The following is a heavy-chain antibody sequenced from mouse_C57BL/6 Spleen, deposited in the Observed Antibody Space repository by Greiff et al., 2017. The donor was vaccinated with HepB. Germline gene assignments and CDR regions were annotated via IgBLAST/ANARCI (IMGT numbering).Heavy chain of an antibody. CDR3: TPGSYYSNSWFAY. J-gene: IGHJ3*01. D-gene: IGHD2-5*01. CDR2: IDPEKGDT. Sequence: EVKLMESGAELVRPGASVKLSCTASGFNIKDDYMHWVKQRPEQGLEWIGWIDPEKGDTEYASKFQGKATITADTSSNTAYLQLSSLTSEDTAVYYCTPGSYYSNSWFAYWGQGTLVTVSA. CDR1: GFNIKDDY. V-gene: IGHV14-4*01.